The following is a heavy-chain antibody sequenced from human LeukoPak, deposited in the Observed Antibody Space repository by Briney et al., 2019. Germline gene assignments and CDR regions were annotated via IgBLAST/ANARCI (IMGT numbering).Heavy chain of an antibody. Sequence: SETLSLTCTVSGGSISSYYWSWIRQPPGKGLEWIGYIYYSGSTNYNPSLKSRVTISVDTSENQFSLKLSSVTAADTAVYYCARDPVSAGVAFDIWGQRTMVTVSS. CDR2: IYYSGST. D-gene: IGHD1-14*01. V-gene: IGHV4-59*01. CDR1: GGSISSYY. J-gene: IGHJ3*02. CDR3: ARDPVSAGVAFDI.